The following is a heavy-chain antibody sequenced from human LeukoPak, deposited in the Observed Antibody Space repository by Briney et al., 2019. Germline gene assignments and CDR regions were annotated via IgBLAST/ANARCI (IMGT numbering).Heavy chain of an antibody. Sequence: PSQTLSLTCTVSGGSISSGSYYWSWIRQPAGKGPEWVGYMYPDGSAYYRSSLKSRVIISLDTSKNQFSLKLNSVTAADTAVYYCAREGLGGLYFDYWGQGTLVTVSS. CDR2: MYPDGSA. V-gene: IGHV4-30-2*01. D-gene: IGHD3-16*01. CDR3: AREGLGGLYFDY. J-gene: IGHJ4*02. CDR1: GGSISSGSYY.